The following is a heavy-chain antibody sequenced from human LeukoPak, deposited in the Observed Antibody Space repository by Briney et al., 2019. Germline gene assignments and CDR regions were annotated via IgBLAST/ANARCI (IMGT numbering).Heavy chain of an antibody. CDR1: GGSINNYY. CDR2: INYSGTT. Sequence: PSETLSLTCIVSGGSINNYYWSWIRQPPGKGLEWIGYINYSGTTNYNPSLKSRITISVDTSKNQFSLKLNSVTAADTAVYYCARVAAGYSVNYFDYWGQGTLVTVSS. D-gene: IGHD4-23*01. J-gene: IGHJ4*02. V-gene: IGHV4-59*01. CDR3: ARVAAGYSVNYFDY.